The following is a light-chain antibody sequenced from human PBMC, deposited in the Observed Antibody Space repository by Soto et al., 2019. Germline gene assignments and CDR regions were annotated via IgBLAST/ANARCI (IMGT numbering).Light chain of an antibody. Sequence: EIVMTQSPATLSVSPGERATLSCRASPSVSSNFAWYQQKPGQAPRLLIYGASTRATGIPARFSGSGSGTEFTLTISSLQSEDFAVYYCQQYNNWPLYTFGQGTKVEIK. CDR1: PSVSSN. CDR3: QQYNNWPLYT. J-gene: IGKJ2*01. V-gene: IGKV3-15*01. CDR2: GAS.